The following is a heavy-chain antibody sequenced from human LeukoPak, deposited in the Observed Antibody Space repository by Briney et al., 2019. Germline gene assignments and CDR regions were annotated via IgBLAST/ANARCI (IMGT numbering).Heavy chain of an antibody. J-gene: IGHJ4*01. Sequence: PGRSLRLSCAASGFTFSSYGMHWVRQAPGKGLEWVAVISYDGSNKYYADSVKGRFTISRDNSKNTLYLQMNSLRAEDTAVYYCAKDYSSSWYEDSGFDYWGQEPWSPSPQ. CDR1: GFTFSSYG. CDR2: ISYDGSNK. CDR3: AKDYSSSWYEDSGFDY. V-gene: IGHV3-30*18. D-gene: IGHD6-13*01.